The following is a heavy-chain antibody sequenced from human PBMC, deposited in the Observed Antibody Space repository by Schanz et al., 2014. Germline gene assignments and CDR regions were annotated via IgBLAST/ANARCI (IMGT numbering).Heavy chain of an antibody. V-gene: IGHV3-11*04. J-gene: IGHJ5*02. CDR3: ARDPSGSYGWFDP. CDR2: IDTGGSGK. CDR1: EFTFSDYY. D-gene: IGHD1-26*01. Sequence: QVQLVESGGGLVKPGGSLRLSCAASEFTFSDYYMTWIRQAPGKGLEWVSSIDTGGSGKYYADSVKGRFTISRDNSKNTLYLQMNSLRAEDTAVYYCARDPSGSYGWFDPWGQGTLVTVSS.